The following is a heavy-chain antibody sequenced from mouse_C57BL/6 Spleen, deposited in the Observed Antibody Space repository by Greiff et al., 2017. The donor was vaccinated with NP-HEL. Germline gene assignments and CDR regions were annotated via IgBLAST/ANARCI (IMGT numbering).Heavy chain of an antibody. D-gene: IGHD2-4*01. Sequence: VQRVESGPELVKPGASVKISCKASGYAFSSSWMNWVKQRPGKGLEWIGRIYPGDGDTNYNGKFKGKATLTADKSSSTAYMQLSSLTSEDSAVYFCARENYDVFAYWGQGTLVTVSA. CDR3: ARENYDVFAY. CDR2: IYPGDGDT. CDR1: GYAFSSSW. V-gene: IGHV1-82*01. J-gene: IGHJ3*01.